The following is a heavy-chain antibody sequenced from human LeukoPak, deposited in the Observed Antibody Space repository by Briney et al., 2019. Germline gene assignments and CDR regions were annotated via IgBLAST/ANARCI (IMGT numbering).Heavy chain of an antibody. V-gene: IGHV4-39*01. D-gene: IGHD5-24*01. Sequence: PSETLSLTCTVSGGSISSSSYYWGWIRQPPGKGLEWIGSIYYSGSTYYNPSLKSRVTISVDTSKNQFSLKLSSVTAADTAVYYCARRRAVGMATRSVDYWGQGTLVTVSS. CDR3: ARRRAVGMATRSVDY. CDR1: GGSISSSSYY. CDR2: IYYSGST. J-gene: IGHJ4*02.